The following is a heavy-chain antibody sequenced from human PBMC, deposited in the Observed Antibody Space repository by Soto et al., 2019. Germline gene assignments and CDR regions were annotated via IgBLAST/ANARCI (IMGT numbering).Heavy chain of an antibody. CDR3: ARDVRSGSYSPVPPH. V-gene: IGHV3-48*02. CDR2: ITSSSNTM. CDR1: GFTFSTYS. D-gene: IGHD1-26*01. J-gene: IGHJ1*01. Sequence: EVQLVESGGGLVQPAGSLRLSCAASGFTFSTYSMSWVRQAPEKGLEWVSYITSSSNTMYYADSVKGRFTISRDNARNSLYLQMTSLRDEDTAVYYCARDVRSGSYSPVPPHWGQGTLVTVSS.